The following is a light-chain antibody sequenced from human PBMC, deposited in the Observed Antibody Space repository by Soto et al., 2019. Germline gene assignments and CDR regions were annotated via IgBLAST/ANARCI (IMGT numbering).Light chain of an antibody. CDR3: QQGFSRPRT. Sequence: DIQMTQSPSSLSASVGDGVTITCRASQIIRHDLNWYQQRPGKAPKLLMYTTSNLERGVPSRFSGSGSGTDFTLTINNLQPEDFGTYFCQQGFSRPRTFGLGTTVEVK. J-gene: IGKJ1*01. CDR2: TTS. CDR1: QIIRHD. V-gene: IGKV1-39*01.